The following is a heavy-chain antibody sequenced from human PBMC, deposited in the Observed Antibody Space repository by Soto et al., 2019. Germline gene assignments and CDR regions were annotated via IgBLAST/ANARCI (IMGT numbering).Heavy chain of an antibody. CDR3: TRLVVVPAASLQQLVRWFDP. V-gene: IGHV3-73*02. CDR2: IRSNANSYAT. Sequence: EVQLVESGGGLVQPGGSLKLSCAASGFTFSGSAMHWVRQASGKGLEWVGRIRSNANSYATAYAASVKGRVTIPSDDSKNTAYLQMHSLKTEDTAVYYCTRLVVVPAASLQQLVRWFDPWGQGTLVTVSS. J-gene: IGHJ5*02. D-gene: IGHD2-2*01. CDR1: GFTFSGSA.